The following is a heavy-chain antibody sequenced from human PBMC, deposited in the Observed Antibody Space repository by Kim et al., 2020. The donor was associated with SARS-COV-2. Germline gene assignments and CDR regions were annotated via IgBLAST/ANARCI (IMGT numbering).Heavy chain of an antibody. D-gene: IGHD4-17*01. V-gene: IGHV3-21*01. Sequence: GGSLRLSCAASGFTFSSYSMNWVRQAPGKGLEWVSSISSSSYIYYADSVKGRFTISRDNAKNSLYLQMNSLRAEDTAVYYCARDPSPYGDYVVFDYWGQGTLVTVSS. CDR2: ISSSSYI. CDR1: GFTFSSYS. CDR3: ARDPSPYGDYVVFDY. J-gene: IGHJ4*02.